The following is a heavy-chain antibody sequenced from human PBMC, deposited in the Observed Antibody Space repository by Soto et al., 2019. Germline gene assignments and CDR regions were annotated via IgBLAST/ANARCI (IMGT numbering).Heavy chain of an antibody. CDR1: GYTFTSYA. J-gene: IGHJ4*02. V-gene: IGHV1-3*01. Sequence: ASVKVSCKASGYTFTSYAMHWVRQAPGQRLEWMGWINAGNGNTKYSQKFQGRVTITRDTSASTAYMELSSLRSEDTAVYYCARSVTMVRGVHDYWGQGTLVTVSS. D-gene: IGHD3-10*01. CDR3: ARSVTMVRGVHDY. CDR2: INAGNGNT.